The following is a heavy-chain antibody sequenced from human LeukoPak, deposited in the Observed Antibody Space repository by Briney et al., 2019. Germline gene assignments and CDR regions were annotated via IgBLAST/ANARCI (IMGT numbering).Heavy chain of an antibody. CDR1: GFAISGNY. V-gene: IGHV3-66*01. CDR3: VALNHF. J-gene: IGHJ1*01. CDR2: IYNDEST. Sequence: GGSLRLSCAPSGFAISGNYMSWVRQAPGKGLEWVSIIYNDESTYYADSVKGRFTISRDTSKNTLYLQMNGLGAEDTAVYYCVALNHFWGQGTLVTVSS.